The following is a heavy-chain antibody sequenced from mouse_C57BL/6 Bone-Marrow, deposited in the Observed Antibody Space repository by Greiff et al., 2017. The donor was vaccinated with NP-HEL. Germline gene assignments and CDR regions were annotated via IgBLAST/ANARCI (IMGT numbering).Heavy chain of an antibody. CDR2: IYPRSGNT. D-gene: IGHD3-2*02. Sequence: QVQLKESGAELARPGASVKLSCKASGYTFTSYGISWVKQRPGQGLEWIGEIYPRSGNTYYNEKFKGKATLTADTSSSTAYMELRSLTSEDSAVYFCARPGQLRPTSFAYWGQGTLVTVSA. CDR3: ARPGQLRPTSFAY. CDR1: GYTFTSYG. J-gene: IGHJ3*01. V-gene: IGHV1-81*01.